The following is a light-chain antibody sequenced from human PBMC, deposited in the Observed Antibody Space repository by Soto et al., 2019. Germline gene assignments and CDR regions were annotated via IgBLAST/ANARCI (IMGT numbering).Light chain of an antibody. Sequence: DIQMTQSPSTLSASVGDRVTITCRASQSISSWLAWYQQKPGKAPKLLIYDASSLESRVPSRFSGSGSGTEFTLTISSLQPDDFATYYCQQYNSYSPTFGGGTKVDIK. V-gene: IGKV1-5*01. CDR2: DAS. CDR3: QQYNSYSPT. J-gene: IGKJ4*01. CDR1: QSISSW.